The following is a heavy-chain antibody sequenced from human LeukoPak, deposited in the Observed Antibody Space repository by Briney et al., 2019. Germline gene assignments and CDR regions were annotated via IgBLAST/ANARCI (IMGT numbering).Heavy chain of an antibody. Sequence: SVKVSCKASGGTFSSNAIAWVRQAPGQRLELMGRIIPIIGITTYEQKFQGRLTITADKSTNTAYMALSSLRSEDTAIYYCARYGASSDYHFRLPSFFDSWGEGTLIAVSS. CDR2: IIPIIGIT. D-gene: IGHD5-12*01. CDR1: GGTFSSNA. J-gene: IGHJ4*02. CDR3: ARYGASSDYHFRLPSFFDS. V-gene: IGHV1-69*04.